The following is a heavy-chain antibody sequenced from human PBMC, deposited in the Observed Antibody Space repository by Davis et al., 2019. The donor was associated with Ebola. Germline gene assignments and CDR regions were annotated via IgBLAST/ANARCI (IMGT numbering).Heavy chain of an antibody. Sequence: GESLKISCAASGFTFSSYSMNWVRQAPGKGLEWVSSISSSSSYIYYADSVKGRFTISRDNAKNSLYLQMNSLRAEDTAVYYCARGNPIITMIALDVWGKGTTVTVSS. CDR3: ARGNPIITMIALDV. V-gene: IGHV3-21*01. D-gene: IGHD3-22*01. CDR1: GFTFSSYS. J-gene: IGHJ6*01. CDR2: ISSSSSYI.